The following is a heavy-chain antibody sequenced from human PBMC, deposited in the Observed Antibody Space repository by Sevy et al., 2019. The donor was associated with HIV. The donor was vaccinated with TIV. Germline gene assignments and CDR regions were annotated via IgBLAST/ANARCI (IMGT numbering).Heavy chain of an antibody. J-gene: IGHJ6*02. CDR3: ARVRCEGSSTSCHPFHYGMDV. D-gene: IGHD2-2*01. Sequence: GGSLRLSCAASGFTFSSYAMHWVRQAPGKGLEWVAVISYDGSNKYYADSVKGRFTISRDNSKNTLYLQMNSLRAGDTAVYYCARVRCEGSSTSCHPFHYGMDVWGQGTTVTVSS. V-gene: IGHV3-30*04. CDR2: ISYDGSNK. CDR1: GFTFSSYA.